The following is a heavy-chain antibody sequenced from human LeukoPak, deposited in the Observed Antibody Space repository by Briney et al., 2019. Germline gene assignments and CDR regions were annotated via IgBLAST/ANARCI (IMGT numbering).Heavy chain of an antibody. V-gene: IGHV4-38-2*02. Sequence: SQTLSLTCTVSGYSITSGYYWGWIRQPPGKGLEWIGSIYHSGSTFYNPSLKSRVTISVDPSKNQFSLKLSSVTAADTAVYYCAKEGLLWFGELSHFDYWGQGTLVTVSS. CDR1: GYSITSGYY. D-gene: IGHD3-10*01. J-gene: IGHJ4*02. CDR3: AKEGLLWFGELSHFDY. CDR2: IYHSGST.